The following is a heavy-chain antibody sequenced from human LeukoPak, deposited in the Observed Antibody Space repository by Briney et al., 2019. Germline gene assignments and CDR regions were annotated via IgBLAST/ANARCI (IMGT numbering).Heavy chain of an antibody. V-gene: IGHV3-9*01. CDR1: GFTLADYA. J-gene: IGHJ4*02. Sequence: GRSLRPSCAASGFTLADYAMHWVRHAPGKGLESVSRISWNSGSIGYADSVKGRFTISRDNAKNSLYLQMNSLRAEDTALYYCAKDIDAYYDSSGYDYWGQGTLVTVSS. CDR3: AKDIDAYYDSSGYDY. D-gene: IGHD3-22*01. CDR2: ISWNSGSI.